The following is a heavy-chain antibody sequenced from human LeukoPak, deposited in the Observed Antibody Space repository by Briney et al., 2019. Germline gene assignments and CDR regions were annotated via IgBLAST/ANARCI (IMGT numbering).Heavy chain of an antibody. Sequence: GASVKVSCKASGYTFTGYYMHWVRQPPGQGLEWMGWINPNSGGTNYAQKFQGRVTMTRDTSISTAYMELSRLRSDDTAVYYSAREGGELLRFDVDYWGQGTLVTVSS. CDR3: AREGGELLRFDVDY. J-gene: IGHJ4*02. V-gene: IGHV1-2*02. D-gene: IGHD1-26*01. CDR2: INPNSGGT. CDR1: GYTFTGYY.